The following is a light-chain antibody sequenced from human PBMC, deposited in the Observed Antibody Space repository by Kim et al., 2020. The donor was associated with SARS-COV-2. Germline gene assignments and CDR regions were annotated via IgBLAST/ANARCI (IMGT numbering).Light chain of an antibody. J-gene: IGKJ4*01. CDR2: GAS. Sequence: SPGDSAPLSCRASQSVSSNVAWYQQRPGQAPRLLIYGASTRATGIPGRFSGSVSGTEFTLTISSLQSEDFAVYYCQQYNDWPPLTFGGGTKVDIK. V-gene: IGKV3-15*01. CDR3: QQYNDWPPLT. CDR1: QSVSSN.